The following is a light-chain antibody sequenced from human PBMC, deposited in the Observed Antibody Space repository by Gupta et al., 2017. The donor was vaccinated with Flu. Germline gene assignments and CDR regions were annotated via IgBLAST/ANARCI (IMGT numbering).Light chain of an antibody. J-gene: IGLJ2*01. Sequence: SYELTQPPSVSVSPGLTASIPCSGDKLGDKYACWYQQKPGQSPVLVIYQDSKRPSGIPERFSGSNSGNTATLTISGTQAMDEADYYCQAWDSSAVVFGGGTKLTVL. CDR1: KLGDKY. CDR3: QAWDSSAVV. V-gene: IGLV3-1*01. CDR2: QDS.